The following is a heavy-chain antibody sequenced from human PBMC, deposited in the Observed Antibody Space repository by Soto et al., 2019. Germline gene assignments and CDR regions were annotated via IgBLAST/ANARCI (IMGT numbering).Heavy chain of an antibody. CDR3: ARDQWDTGFQFDY. V-gene: IGHV3-53*04. D-gene: IGHD1-26*01. J-gene: IGHJ4*02. Sequence: GGSLILSCAASGFTVSSNYMSWVRQAPGKGLEWVSVIYSGGSTYYADSVKGRFTISRHNSKNTLYLQMNSLRAEDTAVYYCARDQWDTGFQFDYWGQGTLVTVPS. CDR2: IYSGGST. CDR1: GFTVSSNY.